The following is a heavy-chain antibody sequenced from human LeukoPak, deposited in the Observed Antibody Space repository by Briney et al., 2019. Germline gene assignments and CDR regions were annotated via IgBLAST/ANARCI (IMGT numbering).Heavy chain of an antibody. J-gene: IGHJ4*02. Sequence: SVKVSCKASGGTFSSYAISWVRQAPGQGLERMGRIIPILGIANYAQKLQGRVTITADKSTSTAYMELSSLRSEDTAVYYCATSSDYGDYVVWDYWGQGTLVTVSS. CDR1: GGTFSSYA. V-gene: IGHV1-69*04. CDR2: IIPILGIA. D-gene: IGHD4-17*01. CDR3: ATSSDYGDYVVWDY.